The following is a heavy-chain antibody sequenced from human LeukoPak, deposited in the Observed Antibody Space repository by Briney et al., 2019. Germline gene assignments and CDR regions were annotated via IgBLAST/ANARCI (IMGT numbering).Heavy chain of an antibody. J-gene: IGHJ4*02. V-gene: IGHV1-46*01. CDR3: ASSSGYFYQLDH. D-gene: IGHD3-22*01. Sequence: GASVKVSCKASGYTFTSYYMHWVRQAPGQGLEWMGIISPSSGSTTYAHRFQDRVTMTRDTSTTRDTSTSTVYMQLSSLRSEDTAVYYCASSSGYFYQLDHWGQGTLVTVSS. CDR2: ISPSSGST. CDR1: GYTFTSYY.